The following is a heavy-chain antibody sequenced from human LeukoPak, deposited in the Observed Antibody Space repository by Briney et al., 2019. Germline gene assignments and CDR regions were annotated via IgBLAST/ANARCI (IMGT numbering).Heavy chain of an antibody. J-gene: IGHJ4*02. D-gene: IGHD3-10*01. V-gene: IGHV4-39*07. CDR3: ARVDGSGSYLDY. CDR2: IYYSGST. Sequence: SETLSLTCTVSGGSISSSSYYWGWIRQPLGKGLEWIGSIYYSGSTYYNPSLKSRVTISVDTSKNQFSLKLSSVTAADTAVYYCARVDGSGSYLDYWGQGTLVTVSS. CDR1: GGSISSSSYY.